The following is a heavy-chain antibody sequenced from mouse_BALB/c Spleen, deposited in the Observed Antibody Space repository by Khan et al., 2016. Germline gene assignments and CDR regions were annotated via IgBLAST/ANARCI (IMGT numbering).Heavy chain of an antibody. CDR3: ARLVSVGGTIMDY. D-gene: IGHD1-1*01. CDR1: GYTFSSYW. J-gene: IGHJ4*01. CDR2: ILPGSGST. Sequence: QVQLQQSGAELMKPGASVKISCKATGYTFSSYWIEWVKQRPGHGLEWIGEILPGSGSTNYNEKFKGKATFTADTSSNTAYMQLNSLTSEDSAVYYCARLVSVGGTIMDYWGQGTSVTVSS. V-gene: IGHV1-9*01.